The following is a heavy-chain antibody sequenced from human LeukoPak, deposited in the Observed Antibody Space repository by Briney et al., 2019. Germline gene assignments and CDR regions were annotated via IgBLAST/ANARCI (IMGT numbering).Heavy chain of an antibody. CDR2: INTNTGNP. CDR1: GYTFSSYA. Sequence: GASVKVSCKASGYTFSSYAMNWVRQAPGQGLEWMGWINTNTGNPTYAQGFTGRFVFSLDTSVNTAYLQISSLKAEDTAVYYCARGIAVGANRFDHWGQGTLVTVSS. J-gene: IGHJ4*02. D-gene: IGHD6-19*01. V-gene: IGHV7-4-1*02. CDR3: ARGIAVGANRFDH.